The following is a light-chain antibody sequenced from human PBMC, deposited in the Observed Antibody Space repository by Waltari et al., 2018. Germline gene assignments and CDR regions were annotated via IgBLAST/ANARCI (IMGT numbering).Light chain of an antibody. CDR3: QRSGGS. Sequence: ENGVTQSPGTLSLSPGARATLSCRTSQTLNSSDLAWYQHKPGQAPRLLIYGTSDRASGVPERFSGSGSGTDFTLTITRLEPEDFAVYYCQRSGGSFGPGTKVDVK. CDR1: QTLNSSD. V-gene: IGKV3-20*01. J-gene: IGKJ3*01. CDR2: GTS.